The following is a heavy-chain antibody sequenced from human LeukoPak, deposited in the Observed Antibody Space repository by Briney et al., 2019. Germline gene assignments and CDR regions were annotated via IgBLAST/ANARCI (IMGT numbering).Heavy chain of an antibody. CDR1: GYSFTSYG. Sequence: GASVKVSCKASGYSFTSYGISWVREAPGRGLEWVGWINPNSGGTNYAQKFQGRVTMTRDTSISTAYMELRSLRSDDTAVYYGARDSSYYGSGSYYNRGRRIDPWGQGTLVTVSS. J-gene: IGHJ5*02. D-gene: IGHD3-10*01. CDR2: INPNSGGT. V-gene: IGHV1-2*02. CDR3: ARDSSYYGSGSYYNRGRRIDP.